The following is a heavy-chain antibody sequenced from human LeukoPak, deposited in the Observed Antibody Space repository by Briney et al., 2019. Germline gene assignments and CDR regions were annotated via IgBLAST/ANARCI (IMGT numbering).Heavy chain of an antibody. D-gene: IGHD3-22*01. Sequence: SQTLSLTCAVSGGSISSGGYSWSWIRQPPGKGLEWIGYIYHSGSTYYNPSLKSRVTISVDRSRNQFSLKLSSVTAADTAVYYCARVVRNYYDSSGYFAFDIWGQGTMVTVSS. CDR2: IYHSGST. CDR3: ARVVRNYYDSSGYFAFDI. J-gene: IGHJ3*02. CDR1: GGSISSGGYS. V-gene: IGHV4-30-2*01.